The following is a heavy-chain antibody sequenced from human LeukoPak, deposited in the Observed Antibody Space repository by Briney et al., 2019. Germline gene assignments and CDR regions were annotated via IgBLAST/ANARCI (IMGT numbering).Heavy chain of an antibody. CDR2: IIPILGIA. CDR3: ARDPDVVVVAATQNWFDP. J-gene: IGHJ5*02. D-gene: IGHD2-15*01. CDR1: GGTFSSYT. Sequence: GSSVKVSCKASGGTFSSYTISWVRQAPGQGLEWMGRIIPILGIANYAQKFQGRVTITADKSTSTAYMELSSLGSEDTAVYYCARDPDVVVVAATQNWFDPWGQGTLVTVSS. V-gene: IGHV1-69*04.